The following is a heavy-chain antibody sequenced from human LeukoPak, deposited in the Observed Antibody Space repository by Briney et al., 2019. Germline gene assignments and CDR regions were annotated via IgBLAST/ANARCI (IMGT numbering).Heavy chain of an antibody. J-gene: IGHJ4*02. D-gene: IGHD3-10*01. V-gene: IGHV3-7*03. CDR3: AKDAPSSGHFDY. Sequence: GGSLRLSCAASGFTFTNYWMSWVRQAPGKGLELVANIKQDRSEKYYVDSVKGRFTISRDNAKNSLYLQMNSLRAEDTAVYYCAKDAPSSGHFDYWGQGTLVTVSS. CDR2: IKQDRSEK. CDR1: GFTFTNYW.